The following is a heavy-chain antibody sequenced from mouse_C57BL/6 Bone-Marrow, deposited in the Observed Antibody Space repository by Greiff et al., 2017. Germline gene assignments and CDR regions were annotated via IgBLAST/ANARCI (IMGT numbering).Heavy chain of an antibody. J-gene: IGHJ2*01. V-gene: IGHV1-81*01. CDR3: AAYDQYYGSSYPSDY. Sequence: QVQLKQSGAELARPGASVKLSCKASGYTFTSYGISWVKQSTGQGLEWIGEIYPRSGNTYYNEKFKGKATLTADKSSSTAYMELRSLTSEDSAVYCWAAYDQYYGSSYPSDYWGQGTTLTVSS. CDR1: GYTFTSYG. CDR2: IYPRSGNT. D-gene: IGHD1-1*01.